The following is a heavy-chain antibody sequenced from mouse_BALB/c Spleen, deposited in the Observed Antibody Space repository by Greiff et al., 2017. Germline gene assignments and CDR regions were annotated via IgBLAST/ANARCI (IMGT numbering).Heavy chain of an antibody. CDR1: GFTFSSYT. V-gene: IGHV5-12-2*01. CDR2: ISNGGGST. J-gene: IGHJ4*01. Sequence: DVKLVESGGGLVQPGGSLKLSCAASGFTFSSYTMSWVRQTPEKRLEWVAYISNGGGSTYYPDTVKGRFTISRDNAKNTLYLQMSSLKSEDTAMYYCARQNDGYAMDYWGQGTSVTVSS. D-gene: IGHD2-3*01. CDR3: ARQNDGYAMDY.